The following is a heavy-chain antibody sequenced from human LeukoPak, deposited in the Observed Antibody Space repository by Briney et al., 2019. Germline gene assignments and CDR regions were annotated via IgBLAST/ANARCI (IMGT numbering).Heavy chain of an antibody. CDR1: GGSFSGYY. J-gene: IGHJ5*02. D-gene: IGHD2-15*01. CDR2: INHSGST. CDR3: ARAGLGYCSGGSCYWFDP. V-gene: IGHV4-34*01. Sequence: SETLSLTCAVYGGSFSGYYWSWLRQPPGKGLEWIGEINHSGSTNYNPSLKSRVTISVDTSKSQFSLKLSSVTAADTAVYYCARAGLGYCSGGSCYWFDPWGQGTLVTVSS.